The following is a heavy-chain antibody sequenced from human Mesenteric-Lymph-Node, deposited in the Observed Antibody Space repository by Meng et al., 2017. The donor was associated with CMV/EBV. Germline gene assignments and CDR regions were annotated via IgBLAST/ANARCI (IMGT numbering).Heavy chain of an antibody. CDR1: GFTFSSYS. CDR3: ARDKGYCSSTSCYNWFDP. Sequence: GGSLRLSCAASGFTFSSYSMNWVRQAPGKGLEWVSSISSSSSYIYYADSVKGRFTISRDNAKNSLYLQMNSLRAEDTAVYYCARDKGYCSSTSCYNWFDPWGQGTLVTVSS. V-gene: IGHV3-21*01. CDR2: ISSSSSYI. D-gene: IGHD2-2*01. J-gene: IGHJ5*02.